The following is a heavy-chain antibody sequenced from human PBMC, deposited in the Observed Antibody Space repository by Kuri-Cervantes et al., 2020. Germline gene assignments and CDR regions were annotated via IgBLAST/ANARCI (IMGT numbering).Heavy chain of an antibody. J-gene: IGHJ4*02. CDR2: IVPTSGAT. D-gene: IGHD3-10*01. Sequence: SVKVSCKASGDTFSHYAISWVRQAPGHGLEWMGGIVPTSGATTFAQTFEGRVAITTDESMNTAYMELNSLRSEDTAVYYCAKAPYYYGSGSYYFFFDYWGQGTLVTVSS. CDR1: GDTFSHYA. CDR3: AKAPYYYGSGSYYFFFDY. V-gene: IGHV1-69*05.